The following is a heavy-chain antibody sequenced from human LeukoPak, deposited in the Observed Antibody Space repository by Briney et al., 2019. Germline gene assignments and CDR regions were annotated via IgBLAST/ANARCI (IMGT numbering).Heavy chain of an antibody. CDR2: IRGDGNEK. CDR3: ASPLNLPSAY. J-gene: IGHJ4*02. V-gene: IGHV3-7*01. Sequence: PGGSLRLSCTASGFIFSNYWMTWVRQAPGKGLEWVANIRGDGNEKQFEDSVKGRFTISRDNAKNSLYLQMNSLRAEDTAVYYCASPLNLPSAYWGQGTLVTVSS. CDR1: GFIFSNYW.